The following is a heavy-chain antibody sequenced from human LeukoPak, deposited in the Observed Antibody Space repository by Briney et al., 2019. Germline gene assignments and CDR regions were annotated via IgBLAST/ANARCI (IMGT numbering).Heavy chain of an antibody. V-gene: IGHV3-30*04. CDR2: ISYDGSNK. J-gene: IGHJ4*02. Sequence: GRSLRLSCAASGFTFSSYAMHWVRQAPGKGLEWVAVISYDGSNKYYADSVKGRFTISRDNSKNTLYLQMNSLRAEDTAVYYCAKDTALIVGATGALDYWGQGTLVSVSS. D-gene: IGHD1-26*01. CDR1: GFTFSSYA. CDR3: AKDTALIVGATGALDY.